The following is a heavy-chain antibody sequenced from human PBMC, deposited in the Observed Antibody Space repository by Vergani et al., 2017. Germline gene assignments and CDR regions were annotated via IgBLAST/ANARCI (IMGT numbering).Heavy chain of an antibody. J-gene: IGHJ4*02. CDR2: IIPIFGTT. CDR3: ARLSYDTTPYLQGGYDC. D-gene: IGHD3-22*01. CDR1: GCPFSSNS. V-gene: IGHV1-69*13. Sequence: QGQLAQSGAEVKKPGSSVKVSCTASGCPFSSNSISWVRQAPGQGLEWMGRIIPIFGTTSYAQKFQGRVTILADESTSTAYMELSSLRSEDTAVYYCARLSYDTTPYLQGGYDCWGQGTLVSVSS.